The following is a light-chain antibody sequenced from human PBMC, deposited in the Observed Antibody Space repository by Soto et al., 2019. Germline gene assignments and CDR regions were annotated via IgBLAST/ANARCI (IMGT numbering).Light chain of an antibody. CDR1: QTISIF. Sequence: DIQMTQSPSSMSASVGDIVTITCRSSQTISIFLNWYQQKPGRAPKLLIYDASNLEAGVPSRFRGSGSGTDFTFTISRLQPEDIATYYCQQYENLPTFGQGTRLEIK. V-gene: IGKV1-33*01. CDR2: DAS. CDR3: QQYENLPT. J-gene: IGKJ5*01.